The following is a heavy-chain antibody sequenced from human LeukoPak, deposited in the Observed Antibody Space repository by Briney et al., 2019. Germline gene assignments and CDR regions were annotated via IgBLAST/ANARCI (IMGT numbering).Heavy chain of an antibody. D-gene: IGHD3-10*01. V-gene: IGHV4-31*03. J-gene: IGHJ5*02. CDR1: GGSISSGGYY. CDR2: IYYSAST. Sequence: SETLSLTCTVSGGSISSGGYYWSWIRQHPGKGLEWIGYIYYSASTYYNPSLKSRVTISVDTSKNQFSLKLSSVTAADTAVYYCARGSGPVIMVRGTNWFDPWGQGTLVTVSS. CDR3: ARGSGPVIMVRGTNWFDP.